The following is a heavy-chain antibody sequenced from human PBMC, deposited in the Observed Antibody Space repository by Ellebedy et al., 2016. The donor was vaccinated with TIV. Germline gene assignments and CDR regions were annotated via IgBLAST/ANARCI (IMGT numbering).Heavy chain of an antibody. D-gene: IGHD4-17*01. CDR3: ASDGSYGDYRSPTHAFVM. Sequence: GGSLRLSCGASGFAFSSYWMSWLRQAPGKGLEWVANINQGGSEKYYVDSVKGRFTISRDNAQTSLYLQMNSLGADDTAMYYCASDGSYGDYRSPTHAFVMWGQGTLVIVSS. CDR1: GFAFSSYW. J-gene: IGHJ3*02. CDR2: INQGGSEK. V-gene: IGHV3-7*01.